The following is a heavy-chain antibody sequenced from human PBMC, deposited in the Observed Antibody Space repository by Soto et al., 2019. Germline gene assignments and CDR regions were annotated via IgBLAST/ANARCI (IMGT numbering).Heavy chain of an antibody. D-gene: IGHD5-12*01. CDR2: IKPDGSEK. CDR3: VRDWRDGYDHSFNH. Sequence: EVQLVESGGGLVQPGGSLRLSCAASGFTFNSYYMSWVRQAPGEGLEWVANIKPDGSEKYYVDSVEGRFTISRDNARNSLYLQMNRLRAEDTAVYYCVRDWRDGYDHSFNHWGQGTPVTVSS. J-gene: IGHJ4*02. CDR1: GFTFNSYY. V-gene: IGHV3-7*03.